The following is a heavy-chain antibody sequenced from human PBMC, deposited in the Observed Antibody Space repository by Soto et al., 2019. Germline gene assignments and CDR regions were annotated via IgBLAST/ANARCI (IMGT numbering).Heavy chain of an antibody. V-gene: IGHV1-3*01. Sequence: QVQLVQSGAEVKKPGASVKVSCKASGYSFTSFPIHWVRQAPGHGLECMGWINAANGYTRYSQKFQGRVTITRDTSATTAYMELSSLTSEDTAVYYCARGGGLDDWGQGTLITVSS. CDR2: INAANGYT. CDR3: ARGGGLDD. J-gene: IGHJ4*02. CDR1: GYSFTSFP. D-gene: IGHD3-10*01.